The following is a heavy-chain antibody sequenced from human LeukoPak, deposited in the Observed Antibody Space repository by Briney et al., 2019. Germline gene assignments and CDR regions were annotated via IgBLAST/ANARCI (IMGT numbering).Heavy chain of an antibody. J-gene: IGHJ3*02. CDR1: GGSISSGDYY. Sequence: ASETLSLTCTVSGGSISSGDYYWSWIRQPPGKGLEWIGYIYYSGSTYYNPSLKSRVTISVGTSKNQFSLKLSSVTAADTAVYYCARRDYGDYDNAFDIWGQGTMVTVSS. CDR3: ARRDYGDYDNAFDI. V-gene: IGHV4-30-4*02. D-gene: IGHD4-17*01. CDR2: IYYSGST.